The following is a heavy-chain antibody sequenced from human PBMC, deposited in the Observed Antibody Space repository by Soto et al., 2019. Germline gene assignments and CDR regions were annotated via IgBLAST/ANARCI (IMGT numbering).Heavy chain of an antibody. D-gene: IGHD2-21*02. V-gene: IGHV1-18*01. CDR1: GYTFTSYG. CDR3: ASEGDGPYYYYGMDV. Sequence: QVQLVQSGGEVKKPGASVKVSCKASGYTFTSYGISWVRQAPGQGLEWMGWISGYNGKTNYAQKVQDRVTMTTDTSTSTAYMELRSLRSDDTAVDYYASEGDGPYYYYGMDVWGQGTTVTVSS. CDR2: ISGYNGKT. J-gene: IGHJ6*02.